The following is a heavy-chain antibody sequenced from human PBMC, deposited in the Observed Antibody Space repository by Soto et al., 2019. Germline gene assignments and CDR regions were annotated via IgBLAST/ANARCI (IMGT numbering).Heavy chain of an antibody. Sequence: EVQLVETGGGSIQPGGSLRLSCAASGFTVSSNYMSWVRQAPGKGLEWVSVIYSGGSTYCADSVKGRFTISRDNSKNALYLQMNSLTAEDTAVYYCAREGRGWNYFDYWGQGTLVTVSS. CDR2: IYSGGST. CDR1: GFTVSSNY. V-gene: IGHV3-53*02. CDR3: AREGRGWNYFDY. D-gene: IGHD6-19*01. J-gene: IGHJ4*02.